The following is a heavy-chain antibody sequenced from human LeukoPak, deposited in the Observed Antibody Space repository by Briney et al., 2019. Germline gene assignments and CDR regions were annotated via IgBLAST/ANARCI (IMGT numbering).Heavy chain of an antibody. CDR1: GFTFSSYS. CDR2: ISHDGRNK. J-gene: IGHJ6*03. Sequence: GGSLRLSRAASGFTFSSYSMNWVRQAPGKGLEWVAVISHDGRNKYYGDSVKGRFTISRDNSKNTLYLQMNGLRPEDTAKYYCASLVLLWLGESELAAGHVDKDVWGKGTTVTVSS. CDR3: ASLVLLWLGESELAAGHVDKDV. D-gene: IGHD3-10*01. V-gene: IGHV3-30*03.